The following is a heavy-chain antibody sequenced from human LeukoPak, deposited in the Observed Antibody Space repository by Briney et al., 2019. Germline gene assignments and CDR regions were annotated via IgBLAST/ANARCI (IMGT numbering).Heavy chain of an antibody. D-gene: IGHD3-16*01. CDR3: ARMGQTNYDYVWGSYDRAHSDY. Sequence: GGSLRLSCAASGFTFSSYAMNWVRQAPGKGLEWVSTISGSDGSTYYADSVKGRFTISRDNSKNTLYLQVNSLRAEDTAVYYCARMGQTNYDYVWGSYDRAHSDYWGQGTLVTVSS. CDR2: ISGSDGST. V-gene: IGHV3-23*01. CDR1: GFTFSSYA. J-gene: IGHJ4*02.